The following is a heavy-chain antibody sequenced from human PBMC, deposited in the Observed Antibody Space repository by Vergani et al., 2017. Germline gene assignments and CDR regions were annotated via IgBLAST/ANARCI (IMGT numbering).Heavy chain of an antibody. CDR1: GGSISSSSYY. CDR2: IYYSGST. CDR3: ASTDPRAHGSDY. V-gene: IGHV4-39*01. J-gene: IGHJ4*02. Sequence: QLQLQESGPGLVKPSETLSLTCTVSGGSISSSSYYWGWIRQPPGQGLEWIGSIYYSGSTYYNPSLKSRVTISVDTSKNQFSLKLSSVTAADTAVYYCASTDPRAHGSDYWGQGTLVTVSS.